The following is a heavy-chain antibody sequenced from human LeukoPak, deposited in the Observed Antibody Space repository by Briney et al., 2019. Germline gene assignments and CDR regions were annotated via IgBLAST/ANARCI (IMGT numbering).Heavy chain of an antibody. CDR3: AKDMVRGVINFYYYYGMDV. CDR2: ISYDGSNK. D-gene: IGHD3-10*01. CDR1: GFTFSSYG. Sequence: PGGSLRLSCAASGFTFSSYGMRWVRQAPGKGLEWVSAISYDGSNKYYADSVKGRFTISRDNSKNTLYLQMNSLRAEDTAVYYCAKDMVRGVINFYYYYGMDVWGQGTTVTVSS. V-gene: IGHV3-30*18. J-gene: IGHJ6*02.